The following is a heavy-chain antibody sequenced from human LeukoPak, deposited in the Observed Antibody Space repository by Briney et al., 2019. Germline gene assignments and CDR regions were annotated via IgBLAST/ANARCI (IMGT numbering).Heavy chain of an antibody. Sequence: SETLSLTCTVSGGSISNYYWNWIRQPPGKGLGWIGYILSSGSTHHNPSLTSRISLSVDTSKNQFSLKLSSVTAADTAVYYCARSLGAFDIWGQGTMVTVSS. J-gene: IGHJ3*02. CDR3: ARSLGAFDI. CDR2: ILSSGST. D-gene: IGHD1-26*01. CDR1: GGSISNYY. V-gene: IGHV4-59*01.